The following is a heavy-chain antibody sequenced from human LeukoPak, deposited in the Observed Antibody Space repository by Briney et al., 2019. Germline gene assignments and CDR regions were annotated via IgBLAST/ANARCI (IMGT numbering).Heavy chain of an antibody. V-gene: IGHV1-2*06. CDR1: GYTFTGYY. J-gene: IGHJ4*02. CDR3: ARDSAYCGGDCPDY. D-gene: IGHD2-21*02. CDR2: INPNSGGT. Sequence: ASVKVSCKASGYTFTGYYMNWVRQAPGQGLEWMGRINPNSGGTNYAQKFQGRVTMTRDTSISTAYMELTSLRSDDTAVYYCARDSAYCGGDCPDYWGQGTLATVSS.